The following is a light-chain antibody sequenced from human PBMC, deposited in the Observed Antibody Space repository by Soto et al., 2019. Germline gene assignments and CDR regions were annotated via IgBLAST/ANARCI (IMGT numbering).Light chain of an antibody. CDR3: QQYDDSPST. J-gene: IGKJ2*02. V-gene: IGKV3-20*01. Sequence: EIVLTQSPGTLSLSPGERATLSCRASQSIISSYLAWYQQKPGQAPRLLIYGASSRATGIPDRFSGSGSGTDFTLTISRLEPEDFAVYHCQQYDDSPSTFGQGTKVEI. CDR1: QSIISSY. CDR2: GAS.